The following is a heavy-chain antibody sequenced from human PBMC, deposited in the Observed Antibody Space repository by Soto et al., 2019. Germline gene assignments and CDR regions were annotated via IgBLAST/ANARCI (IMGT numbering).Heavy chain of an antibody. CDR1: GGSISSGDSY. D-gene: IGHD2-21*01. CDR3: ARDDCGTSRCSYYYGMDV. Sequence: SRTLSLTCTVSGGSISSGDSYWSWLRQPPGKGLEWIGYIYYSGSIFYNPSLESRVTISVDTSKNQFSLKLSSVTAADTAVYYCARDDCGTSRCSYYYGMDVWGQGTTVTVSS. V-gene: IGHV4-30-4*01. CDR2: IYYSGSI. J-gene: IGHJ6*02.